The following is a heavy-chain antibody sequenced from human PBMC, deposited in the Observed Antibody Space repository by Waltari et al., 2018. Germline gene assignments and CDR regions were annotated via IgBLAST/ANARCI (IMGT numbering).Heavy chain of an antibody. D-gene: IGHD3-22*01. CDR1: GGSFSGYY. CDR2: INHSGST. Sequence: QVQLQQWGAGLLKPSETLSLTCAFYGGSFSGYYCRWFRQPPGKGLEWIGEINHSGSTNYNPYLKSRVTISVDTSKNQFSLKLSSVTAADTAVYYCASRFYDSRTFDIWGQGTMVTVSS. J-gene: IGHJ3*02. V-gene: IGHV4-34*01. CDR3: ASRFYDSRTFDI.